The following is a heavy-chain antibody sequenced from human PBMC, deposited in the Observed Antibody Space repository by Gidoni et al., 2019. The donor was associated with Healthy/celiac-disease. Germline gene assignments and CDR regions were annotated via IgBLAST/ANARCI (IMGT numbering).Heavy chain of an antibody. CDR2: INHSGRT. J-gene: IGHJ4*02. CDR3: ARAPRRGCSSTSCFFDY. Sequence: VQLQHWGAGLLKPSETLSLTCPVYGGSFSGYYWSWIRQPPGKGLEGIGEINHSGRTNYNPSLKSRVTISVDTSKKQFSLKLSSVTAADTAVYYCARAPRRGCSSTSCFFDYWGQGTLVTVSS. CDR1: GGSFSGYY. D-gene: IGHD2-2*01. V-gene: IGHV4-34*01.